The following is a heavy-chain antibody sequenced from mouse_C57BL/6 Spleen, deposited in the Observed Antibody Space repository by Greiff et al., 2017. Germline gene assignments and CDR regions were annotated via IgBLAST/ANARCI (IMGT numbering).Heavy chain of an antibody. D-gene: IGHD1-1*01. CDR2: IYPGDGDT. J-gene: IGHJ2*01. V-gene: IGHV1-82*01. CDR3: ARDYYGSSYVDY. CDR1: GYAFSSSW. Sequence: LVEPGASVKISCKASGYAFSSSWMNWVKQRPGKGLDWIGRIYPGDGDTNYNGKFKGKATLTADKSSSTAYMQLSSLTSEDSAVYFCARDYYGSSYVDYWGQGTTLTVSS.